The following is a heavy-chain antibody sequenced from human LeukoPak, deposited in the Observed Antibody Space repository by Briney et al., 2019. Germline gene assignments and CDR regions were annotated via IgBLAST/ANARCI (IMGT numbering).Heavy chain of an antibody. D-gene: IGHD3-3*01. V-gene: IGHV1-69*13. CDR3: AIVLEWLLPQIVY. CDR2: IIPIFGTA. J-gene: IGHJ4*02. CDR1: GGTFSSYA. Sequence: SVTVSCKASGGTFSSYAISWVRQAPGQGLEWMGGIIPIFGTANYAQKFQGRVTITADESTSTAYMELSSLRSEDTAVYYCAIVLEWLLPQIVYWGQGTLVTVSS.